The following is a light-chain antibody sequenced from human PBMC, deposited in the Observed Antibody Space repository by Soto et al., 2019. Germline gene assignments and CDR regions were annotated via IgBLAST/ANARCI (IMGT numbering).Light chain of an antibody. CDR3: QQYTDWPQT. Sequence: DIVMTQSPATLSVSPGERATLSCRASQSVGSDLAWYQQKPGQAPRLLIYGASARATGIPARFSGSGFGAEFTLTISSLQSDDLAVYHCQQYTDWPQTFSQGTKVEIK. CDR2: GAS. V-gene: IGKV3-15*01. J-gene: IGKJ1*01. CDR1: QSVGSD.